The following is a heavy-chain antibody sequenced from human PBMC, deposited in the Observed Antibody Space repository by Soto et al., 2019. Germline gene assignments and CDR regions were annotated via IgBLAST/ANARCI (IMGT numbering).Heavy chain of an antibody. J-gene: IGHJ6*02. CDR1: GRTFSSYS. CDR2: ITPVLGIA. CDR3: ARGGAVAGDPNLQRYYYGMDV. V-gene: IGHV1-69*02. D-gene: IGHD6-19*01. Sequence: QVQLVQSGAEAKKPGSSVKVSCEASGRTFSSYSIIWVRQAPGQGLEWMGRITPVLGIANYAQKFQGRVTITADKSTSTAYMDLSSLTFEDTAVYYCARGGAVAGDPNLQRYYYGMDVWGQGTTVTVSS.